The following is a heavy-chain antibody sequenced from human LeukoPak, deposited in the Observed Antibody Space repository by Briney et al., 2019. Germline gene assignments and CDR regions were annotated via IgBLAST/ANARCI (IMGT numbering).Heavy chain of an antibody. Sequence: GGSLRLSCAASGFTFSSYWMNWVRQAPGKGLEWVSVIYGGDTTWYADSVKGRFAISRDNFKNTLYLEMNSLRAEDTAVYYCARDIAVAPTPGYWGQGTLVTVSS. V-gene: IGHV3-66*01. CDR2: IYGGDTT. D-gene: IGHD6-19*01. CDR3: ARDIAVAPTPGY. J-gene: IGHJ4*02. CDR1: GFTFSSYW.